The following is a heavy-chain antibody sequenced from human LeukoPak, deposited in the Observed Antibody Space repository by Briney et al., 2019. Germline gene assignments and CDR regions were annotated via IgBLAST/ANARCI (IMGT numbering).Heavy chain of an antibody. J-gene: IGHJ5*02. V-gene: IGHV4-34*01. D-gene: IGHD2-2*01. CDR3: ARVDLHCSSTSCYDWFDP. Sequence: SETLSLTCAVYGGSFSGYYWSWIRQPPGKGLEWIGEINHSGSTNYNPSLKSRVTISVDTSKNQFSLKLSSVTAADTAVYYCARVDLHCSSTSCYDWFDPWGQGTLVTVSS. CDR1: GGSFSGYY. CDR2: INHSGST.